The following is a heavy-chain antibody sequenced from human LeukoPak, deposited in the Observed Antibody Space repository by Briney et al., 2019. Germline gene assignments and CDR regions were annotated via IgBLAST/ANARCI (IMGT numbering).Heavy chain of an antibody. V-gene: IGHV3-23*01. J-gene: IGHJ4*02. D-gene: IGHD2-2*01. CDR1: GFTFGSYA. CDR2: ISGSGNA. Sequence: GSLRLSCAASGFTFGSYAMSWVRQAPGKGLEWVSSISGSGNAYYADSVKGRFSISRDKSKNTLYLQMNSLRAEDTAVYYCATHQKYQLLLDYWGQGTLVTVSS. CDR3: ATHQKYQLLLDY.